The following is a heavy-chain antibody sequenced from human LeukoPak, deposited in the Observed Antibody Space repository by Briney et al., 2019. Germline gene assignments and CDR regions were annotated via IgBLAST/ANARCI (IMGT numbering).Heavy chain of an antibody. CDR2: IRYDGSNK. CDR3: AKDPQYSSGWYGYYFDY. J-gene: IGHJ4*02. CDR1: GFTFSSYG. Sequence: GGSPRLSCAASGFTFSSYGMHWVRQAPGKRLEWVAFIRYDGSNKYYADSVTGRFTISRDNSKNTMYLQMNSLRAEDTAVYYCAKDPQYSSGWYGYYFDYWGQGTLVTVSS. D-gene: IGHD6-19*01. V-gene: IGHV3-30*02.